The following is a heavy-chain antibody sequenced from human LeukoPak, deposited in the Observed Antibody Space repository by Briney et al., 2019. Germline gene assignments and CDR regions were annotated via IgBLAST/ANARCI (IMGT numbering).Heavy chain of an antibody. J-gene: IGHJ4*02. V-gene: IGHV3-21*01. CDR3: ARERGYNYGYADY. D-gene: IGHD5-18*01. CDR2: ISTSSSHI. Sequence: GGSLRLSCAASGFTVSSNYMSWVRQAPGKGLEWVSSISTSSSHIYYADSMKGRFTISRDNAKNSLYLQMDSLGAEDTAVYYCARERGYNYGYADYWGQGTLVTVSS. CDR1: GFTVSSNY.